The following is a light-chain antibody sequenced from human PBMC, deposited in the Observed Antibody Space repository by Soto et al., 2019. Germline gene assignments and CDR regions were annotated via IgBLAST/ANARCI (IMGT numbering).Light chain of an antibody. CDR1: QDISSY. Sequence: DIQMTQSPSSLSASVGDRVTITCQASQDISSYLNWYQQKPGKAPKLLIYDASNLETGVPSRFSGSGSGTDFTFTISSLQPEDIATYYCQQYDNLPRLTFGGGTKVDIK. J-gene: IGKJ4*01. V-gene: IGKV1-33*01. CDR2: DAS. CDR3: QQYDNLPRLT.